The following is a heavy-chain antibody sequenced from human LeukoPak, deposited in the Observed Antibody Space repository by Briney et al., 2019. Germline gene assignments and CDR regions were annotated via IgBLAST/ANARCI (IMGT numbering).Heavy chain of an antibody. CDR3: ARDGEMATIYFDY. CDR2: IIPIVGIA. V-gene: IGHV1-69*04. D-gene: IGHD5-24*01. J-gene: IGHJ4*02. Sequence: WASVKVSCKASGGTFSSYAISWVRQAPGQGLEWMGTIIPIVGIANYAQKFQGRVTITADKSTSTAYMELSSLRSEDTAVYYCARDGEMATIYFDYWGQGTLVTVSS. CDR1: GGTFSSYA.